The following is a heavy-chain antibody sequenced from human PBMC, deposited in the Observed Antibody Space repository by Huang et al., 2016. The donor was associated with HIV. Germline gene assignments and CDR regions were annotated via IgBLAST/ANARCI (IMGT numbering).Heavy chain of an antibody. Sequence: EVQLVESGGALVQPGGSLKLSCVVSGFDFIKYSMNWVRQAPGKGLEWVSYISGTSSNIYYADSVKGRFTISRDNAKNSVFLQMRSLRAEDTALYYCARTEMEYYYGSSGYYPDYWGQGTQVTVSS. J-gene: IGHJ4*02. CDR3: ARTEMEYYYGSSGYYPDY. D-gene: IGHD3-22*01. CDR2: ISGTSSNI. V-gene: IGHV3-48*01. CDR1: GFDFIKYS.